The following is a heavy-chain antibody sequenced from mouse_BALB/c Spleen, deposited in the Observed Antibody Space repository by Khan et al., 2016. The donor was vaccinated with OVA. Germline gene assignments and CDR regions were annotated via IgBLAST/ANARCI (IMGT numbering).Heavy chain of an antibody. J-gene: IGHJ2*01. CDR3: ARGYGGDFDY. D-gene: IGHD2-10*02. CDR1: GYSITSDYA. V-gene: IGHV3-2*02. Sequence: EVQLQESGPGLVKPSQSLSLTCTVTGYSITSDYAWNWIRQFPGNKLEWMGYISYSGNTNYNPSLKSRISITRDTSKNQFFLQLNSVTTEDTATNYCARGYGGDFDYWGQGTTLTVSS. CDR2: ISYSGNT.